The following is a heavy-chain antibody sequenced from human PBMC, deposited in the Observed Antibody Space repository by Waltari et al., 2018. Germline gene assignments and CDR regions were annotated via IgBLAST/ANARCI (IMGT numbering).Heavy chain of an antibody. CDR3: ARGIAARRWDYYGMDV. CDR2: YNHSGST. J-gene: IGHJ6*02. Sequence: QVQLQQWGAGLLKPSETLSLTCAVYGWSFSGYYWSWIRQPPGKGMEWMGEYNHSGSTNYNPYLKSRVTISVDTSKNQFSLKLSSVTAADTAVYYCARGIAARRWDYYGMDVWGQGTTVTVSS. V-gene: IGHV4-34*01. CDR1: GWSFSGYY. D-gene: IGHD6-6*01.